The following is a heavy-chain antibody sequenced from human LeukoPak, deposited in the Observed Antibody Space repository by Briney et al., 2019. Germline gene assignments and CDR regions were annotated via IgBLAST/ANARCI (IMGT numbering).Heavy chain of an antibody. CDR2: IGTAGDT. CDR1: GFTLSNHA. J-gene: IGHJ4*02. Sequence: GGSLRLSCATSGFTLSNHAVLWGRAASGKGLEWVSAIGTAGDTCYSGSVKGRFTISRENAKNSLSLQMNSLRAEDTAVYYCVRQQTPHGNFDYWGQGTLVTVSS. CDR3: VRQQTPHGNFDY. D-gene: IGHD1-26*01. V-gene: IGHV3-13*01.